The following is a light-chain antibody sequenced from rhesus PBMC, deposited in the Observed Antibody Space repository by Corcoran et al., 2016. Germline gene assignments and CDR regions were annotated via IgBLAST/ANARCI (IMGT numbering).Light chain of an antibody. J-gene: IGKJ2*01. V-gene: IGKV1-94*01. CDR1: QDIDKE. CDR3: LHDYTPPDS. CDR2: AAS. Sequence: DIQMTQSPSSLSASVGDRVTVTCRARQDIDKELSSYQQKPGEAPTLLVYAASSWQTGVSSRFTGSGSGTDYTLTISSLQPEDVATYFCLHDYTPPDSFGQGTKVEIK.